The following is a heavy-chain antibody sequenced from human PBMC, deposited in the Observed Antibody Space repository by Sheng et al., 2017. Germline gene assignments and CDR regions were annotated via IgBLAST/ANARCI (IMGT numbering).Heavy chain of an antibody. CDR3: AKELVHGYKHPFDS. D-gene: IGHD5-12*01. CDR1: GFTFSNFA. CDR2: ITSGDDST. Sequence: EVQLVESGGGLVQPGGSLRLSCAASGFTFSNFAMTWVRQAPGKGLEWVSVITSGDDSTYYADSVQGRFIVSRDNSKNTLYLQMNSLRAEDTATYYCAKELVHGYKHPFDSWGQGTLVTVSS. J-gene: IGHJ4*02. V-gene: IGHV3-23*04.